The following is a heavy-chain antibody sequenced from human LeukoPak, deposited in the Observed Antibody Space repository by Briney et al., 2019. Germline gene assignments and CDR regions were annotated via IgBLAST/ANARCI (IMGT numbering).Heavy chain of an antibody. CDR2: ISSSSSYI. CDR1: GFTFSSYS. CDR3: ARDLGYDFWSGYYKQQEYFQH. V-gene: IGHV3-21*01. Sequence: GGSLTLTCAASGFTFSSYSMDWVRQAPGKEPDWVSSISSSSSYIYYADSVKGRFTISRDNAKNSLYLLMSSLRAEDTAVYYCARDLGYDFWSGYYKQQEYFQHWGQGTLVTVSS. J-gene: IGHJ1*01. D-gene: IGHD3-3*01.